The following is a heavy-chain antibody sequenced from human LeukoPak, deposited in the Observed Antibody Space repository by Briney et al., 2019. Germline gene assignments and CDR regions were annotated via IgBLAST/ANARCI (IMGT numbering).Heavy chain of an antibody. CDR3: VRHDGRGGATMGALDS. J-gene: IGHJ4*02. Sequence: PSETLSLTCTVSGGSISSGGYYWSWIRQHTGKGLEWIGYIYYSGSTYYNPSLKSRVTISVDTSKNQFSLQLNSVTAADTAIYYCVRHDGRGGATMGALDSWGQGSLVTVSS. D-gene: IGHD5-12*01. CDR1: GGSISSGGYY. V-gene: IGHV4-31*03. CDR2: IYYSGST.